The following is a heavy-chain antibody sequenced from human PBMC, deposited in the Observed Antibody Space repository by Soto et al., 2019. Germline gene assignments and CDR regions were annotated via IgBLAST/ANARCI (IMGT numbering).Heavy chain of an antibody. CDR1: GGSVSSGNYF. J-gene: IGHJ4*02. D-gene: IGHD3-22*01. CDR3: ARTMYYSDGSPYSPFEY. V-gene: IGHV4-61*01. Sequence: QVQLQESGPGLVKPSETLSLTCTVSGGSVSSGNYFWSWIRQPPGKGLEWIGYFYYTGSTNYNPSLKRRVTIPIDASKSPFSLRLSSVTAADTAVYYCARTMYYSDGSPYSPFEYWGQGTLVTVSS. CDR2: FYYTGST.